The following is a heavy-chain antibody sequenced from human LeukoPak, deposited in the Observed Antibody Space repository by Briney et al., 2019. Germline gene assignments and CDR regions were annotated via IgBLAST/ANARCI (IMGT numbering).Heavy chain of an antibody. J-gene: IGHJ4*02. D-gene: IGHD2-2*02. CDR3: AKAAYCSSTSCYTPSLFDY. CDR2: ISVVVGST. CDR1: GFTFSSYA. Sequence: GGSLRLSCAASGFTFSSYAMSWVRQAPGKGMGWVSAISVVVGSTYYADSVEGRFTISRANTKTTLYLELNSLRAEDTAVYYCAKAAYCSSTSCYTPSLFDYWGQGTLVTVSS. V-gene: IGHV3-23*01.